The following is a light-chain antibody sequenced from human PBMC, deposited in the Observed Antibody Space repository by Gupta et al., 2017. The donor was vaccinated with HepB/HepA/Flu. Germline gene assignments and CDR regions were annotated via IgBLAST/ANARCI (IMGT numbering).Light chain of an antibody. V-gene: IGKV3-20*01. Sequence: EIVFTQSPGTLSLSPGEGATLSCRATQSVSNKYLAWYQQKPGQAPRLLIYGASSRAAGIPDRFSGSGSGTDFTLTISRLESEDFAVYYCQQYGSSPWTFGQGTKVEIK. CDR1: QSVSNKY. CDR3: QQYGSSPWT. J-gene: IGKJ1*01. CDR2: GAS.